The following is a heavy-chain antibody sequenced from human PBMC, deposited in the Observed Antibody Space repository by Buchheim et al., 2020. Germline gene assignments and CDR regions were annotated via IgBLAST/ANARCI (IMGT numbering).Heavy chain of an antibody. CDR3: ASKVVPHY. D-gene: IGHD2-15*01. V-gene: IGHV3-7*03. Sequence: EVQLVESGGGLVQPGGSLRLSCAASGFSFSSYWMTWVRQAPGKGLEWVANIKQDESEKHYVDSVKGRFTISRDNAKSLMFLQMDSLRAEDAAVYYCASKVVPHYWGQGTL. J-gene: IGHJ4*02. CDR1: GFSFSSYW. CDR2: IKQDESEK.